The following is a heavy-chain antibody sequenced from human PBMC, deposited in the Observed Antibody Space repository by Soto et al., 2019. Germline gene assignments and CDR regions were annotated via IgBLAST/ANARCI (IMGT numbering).Heavy chain of an antibody. V-gene: IGHV5-51*01. CDR2: IYPGDSDT. D-gene: IGHD3-10*01. Sequence: GESLKISCKGSGYSFTSYWIGWVRQMPGKGLEWMGIIYPGDSDTRYSPSFQGQVTTSADKSISTAYLQWSSLKASDTAMYYCARPKWFGDLHYGMDVWGQGTTVTVSS. CDR3: ARPKWFGDLHYGMDV. J-gene: IGHJ6*02. CDR1: GYSFTSYW.